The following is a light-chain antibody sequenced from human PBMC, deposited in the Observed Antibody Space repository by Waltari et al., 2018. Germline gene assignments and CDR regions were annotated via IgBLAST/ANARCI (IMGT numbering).Light chain of an antibody. CDR2: DAS. CDR3: QHRFNWPLT. CDR1: QIVSSY. J-gene: IGKJ4*01. V-gene: IGKV3-11*01. Sequence: EVVLTQSPATLSLSPGERATLSCRASQIVSSYLAWYQQKPGQAPRLLISDASNRATGIPARFGGSGSGTDFTLTISSLEPEYSAVYYCQHRFNWPLTFGGGTKVEIK.